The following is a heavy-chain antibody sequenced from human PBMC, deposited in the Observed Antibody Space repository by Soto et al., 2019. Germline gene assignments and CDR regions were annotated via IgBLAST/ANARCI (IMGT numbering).Heavy chain of an antibody. Sequence: EVQLVESGGGLVKPGGSVRLSCEASGFTFTSASMTWVRQAPGKGLEWVSSISSHGRDIFYADSVKGRFTISRDNAKDSLHLQMNSLTGEDSAGYYCARGAALAGKLDLWGQGTLVTVSS. J-gene: IGHJ4*02. CDR2: ISSHGRDI. CDR3: ARGAALAGKLDL. CDR1: GFTFTSAS. V-gene: IGHV3-21*06. D-gene: IGHD6-19*01.